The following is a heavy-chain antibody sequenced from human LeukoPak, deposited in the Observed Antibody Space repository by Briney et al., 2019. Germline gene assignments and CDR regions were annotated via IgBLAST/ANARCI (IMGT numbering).Heavy chain of an antibody. D-gene: IGHD4-17*01. J-gene: IGHJ3*02. Sequence: SETLSLTCAVYGGSFSGYYWIWIRQPPGKGLEWIGEINHNGSTNYNPSLKSRVTMSVDTSKNQFSLKLSSVTAADTAVYYCARTTTVTTSAFDIWGQGTMVTVSS. V-gene: IGHV4-34*01. CDR1: GGSFSGYY. CDR2: INHNGST. CDR3: ARTTTVTTSAFDI.